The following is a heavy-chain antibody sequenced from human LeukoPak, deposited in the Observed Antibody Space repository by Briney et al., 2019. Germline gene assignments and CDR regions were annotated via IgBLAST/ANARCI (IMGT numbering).Heavy chain of an antibody. CDR2: ISGSGSST. CDR1: GFTFSSYW. CDR3: AKVLDGSGWSRRYFDL. V-gene: IGHV3-23*01. Sequence: PGGSLRLSCAASGFTFSSYWMSWVRQAPGKGLEWVSGISGSGSSTYYADSVKGRFTIPRDNSKNTLYLQMNSPRAEDTAVYYCAKVLDGSGWSRRYFDLWGRGTLVTVSS. J-gene: IGHJ2*01. D-gene: IGHD6-19*01.